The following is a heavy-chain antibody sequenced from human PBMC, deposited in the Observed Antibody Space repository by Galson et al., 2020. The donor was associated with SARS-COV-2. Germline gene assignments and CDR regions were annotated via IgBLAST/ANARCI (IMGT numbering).Heavy chain of an antibody. Sequence: ASVKVSCKASRYTFTGYYMHWVRQAPGQGLEWMGWIHPNSGGTNYAQKFQGRVTMTRDTSISTAYMELSRLRSDDTAVYYCARAGGITIFGVVHSYYYYMDVWGKGTTVTVSS. D-gene: IGHD3-3*01. CDR1: RYTFTGYY. CDR2: IHPNSGGT. CDR3: ARAGGITIFGVVHSYYYYMDV. J-gene: IGHJ6*03. V-gene: IGHV1-2*02.